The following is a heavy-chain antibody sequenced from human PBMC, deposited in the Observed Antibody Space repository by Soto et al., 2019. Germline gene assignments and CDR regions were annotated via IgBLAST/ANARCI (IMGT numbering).Heavy chain of an antibody. CDR1: GFTFSNYA. CDR2: ISYDGSNK. CDR3: AKDRHFRIAVAENTGGHFDY. Sequence: GGSLRLSCAASGFTFSNYAMHWVRQAPGKGLEWVAVISYDGSNKYYADSVKGRFTISRDNSKNTLYLQMNSLRAEDTAVYYCAKDRHFRIAVAENTGGHFDYWGQGTLVTVSS. J-gene: IGHJ4*02. D-gene: IGHD6-19*01. V-gene: IGHV3-30*04.